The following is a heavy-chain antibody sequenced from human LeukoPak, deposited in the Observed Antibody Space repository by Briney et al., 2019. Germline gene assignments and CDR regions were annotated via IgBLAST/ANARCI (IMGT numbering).Heavy chain of an antibody. CDR2: INPNSGGT. CDR1: GYTFTGYY. CDR3: ARVQAMIVVASYYSDY. V-gene: IGHV1-2*02. J-gene: IGHJ4*02. D-gene: IGHD3-22*01. Sequence: ASVKVSCKASGYTFTGYYMHWVRQAPGQGLEWMGWINPNSGGTNYAQKFQGRVTMTRDTSISTAYMELSRLRSDDTAVYHCARVQAMIVVASYYSDYWGQGTLVTVSS.